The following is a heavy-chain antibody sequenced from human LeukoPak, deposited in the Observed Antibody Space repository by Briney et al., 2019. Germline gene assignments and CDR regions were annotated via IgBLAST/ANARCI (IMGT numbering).Heavy chain of an antibody. V-gene: IGHV3-21*01. CDR2: ISSSSSYI. D-gene: IGHD6-13*01. CDR3: ARAPGGSSWYYYYGMDV. CDR1: GFTFSSYS. Sequence: PGGSLRLSCAASGFTFSSYSMNWVRQAPGKGLEWVSSISSSSSYIYYADSVKGRFTISRDNAKNSLYLQMNSLRAEDTAVYYCARAPGGSSWYYYYGMDVWGQGTTVTVSS. J-gene: IGHJ6*02.